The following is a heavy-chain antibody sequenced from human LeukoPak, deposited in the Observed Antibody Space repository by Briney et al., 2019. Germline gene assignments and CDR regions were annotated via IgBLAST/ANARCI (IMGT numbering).Heavy chain of an antibody. Sequence: ASVKLSCKASGYTFTGYYMHWVRQAPGQGLEWMGWINPNSGGTNYAQKFQGRVTMTRDTSISTAYMELSRLRSDDTAVYYCARDIEAGTTDWFDPWGQGTLVTVSS. V-gene: IGHV1-2*02. D-gene: IGHD1-7*01. CDR3: ARDIEAGTTDWFDP. CDR2: INPNSGGT. CDR1: GYTFTGYY. J-gene: IGHJ5*02.